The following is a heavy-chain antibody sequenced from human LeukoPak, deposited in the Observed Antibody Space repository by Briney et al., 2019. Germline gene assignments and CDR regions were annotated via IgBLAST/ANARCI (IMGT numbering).Heavy chain of an antibody. CDR3: ARDFLHGSPWFDP. D-gene: IGHD3-10*01. CDR1: GFTFSSYG. J-gene: IGHJ5*02. CDR2: IWYDGSNK. V-gene: IGHV3-33*01. Sequence: GGSLRLSCAASGFTFSSYGMHWVRQAPGKGLEWVAVIWYDGSNKYYADSVKGRFTISRDNSKNTLYLQMNSLRAEDTAVYYCARDFLHGSPWFDPWGQGTLVTVSS.